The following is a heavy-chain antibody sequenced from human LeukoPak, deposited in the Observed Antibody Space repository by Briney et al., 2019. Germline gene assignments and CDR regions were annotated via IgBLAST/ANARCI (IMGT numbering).Heavy chain of an antibody. D-gene: IGHD6-19*01. Sequence: SVKVSCKASGGTFSSYAISWVRQAPGQGLEWMGRIIPILGIANYAQKFQGRVTITADKSTSTAYMELSSLRSEDMAVYYCSRGSIAVAGPHGDWGQGTLVTVSS. V-gene: IGHV1-69*04. CDR1: GGTFSSYA. CDR3: SRGSIAVAGPHGD. J-gene: IGHJ4*02. CDR2: IIPILGIA.